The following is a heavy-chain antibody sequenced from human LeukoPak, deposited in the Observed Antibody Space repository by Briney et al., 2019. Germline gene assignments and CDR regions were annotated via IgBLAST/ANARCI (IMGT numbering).Heavy chain of an antibody. CDR2: IWYDGSNK. CDR3: ATSGSYYRFEY. CDR1: GFTFSSYG. V-gene: IGHV3-33*01. J-gene: IGHJ4*02. Sequence: GRSLRLSCAASGFTFSSYGMHWVRQAPGKGLEWVAAIWYDGSNKYYADSVKGRFTISRDNSKNTLYLQMNSLRAEDTAVYYCATSGSYYRFEYWGQGTLVTVSS. D-gene: IGHD1-26*01.